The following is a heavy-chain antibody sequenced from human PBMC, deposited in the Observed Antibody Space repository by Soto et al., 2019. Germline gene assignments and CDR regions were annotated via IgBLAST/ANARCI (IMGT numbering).Heavy chain of an antibody. Sequence: QVQLVQSGAEVKKPGASVKVSCKASGYTFTSYDINWVRQATGQGLEWMGWMNPNSGNTGYAQKSQGRITMTRNNYISTAYTELSSLRSEDTAVYYCASGITYYDSGDDALDIWGQGTMVTVSS. CDR1: GYTFTSYD. J-gene: IGHJ3*02. CDR3: ASGITYYDSGDDALDI. D-gene: IGHD3-10*01. V-gene: IGHV1-8*01. CDR2: MNPNSGNT.